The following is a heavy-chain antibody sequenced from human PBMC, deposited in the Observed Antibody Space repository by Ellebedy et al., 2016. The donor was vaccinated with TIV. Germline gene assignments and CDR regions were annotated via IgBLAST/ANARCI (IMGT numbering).Heavy chain of an antibody. D-gene: IGHD2-2*01. CDR3: ARVVPTGNPRFDY. V-gene: IGHV1-46*01. CDR1: GYTFTSYY. CDR2: INPSGGST. J-gene: IGHJ4*02. Sequence: ASVKVSCKASGYTFTSYYIHWVRQAPGQGLEWMGLINPSGGSTRYAQKLQGRVTMTRDTSTSTVYMELSSLRSEDTAVYYCARVVPTGNPRFDYWGQGTLVTVSS.